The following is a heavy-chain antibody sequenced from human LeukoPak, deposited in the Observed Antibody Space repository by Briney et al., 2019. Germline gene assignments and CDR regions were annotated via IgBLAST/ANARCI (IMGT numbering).Heavy chain of an antibody. J-gene: IGHJ3*02. V-gene: IGHV1-69*05. CDR2: INPIFGTT. CDR1: GGTFIPYA. Sequence: SVKVSCKASGGTFIPYAINWVRQAPGQGLEWMGGINPIFGTTNYASDFQGRVTISTDESTTTAYREVSSLKSEDTAVYYCARGGYSLFDIWGQGTMVTVSS. CDR3: ARGGYSLFDI. D-gene: IGHD5-18*01.